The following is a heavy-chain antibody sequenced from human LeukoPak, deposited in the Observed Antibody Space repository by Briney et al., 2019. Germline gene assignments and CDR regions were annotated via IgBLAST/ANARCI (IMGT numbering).Heavy chain of an antibody. Sequence: SVTLSLTCTVSGGSISSYSWSWIRQPPGKGLVWIGYIYYSGSTNYNPSLKSRVTISVDTSKNQFSLKLSSVTAADTAVYYCARAIVGYYDILTGSRYYYGMDVWGQGTTVTVSS. D-gene: IGHD3-9*01. V-gene: IGHV4-59*01. J-gene: IGHJ6*02. CDR3: ARAIVGYYDILTGSRYYYGMDV. CDR1: GGSISSYS. CDR2: IYYSGST.